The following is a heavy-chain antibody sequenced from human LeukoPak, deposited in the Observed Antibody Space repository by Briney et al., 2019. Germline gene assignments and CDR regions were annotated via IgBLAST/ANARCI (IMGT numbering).Heavy chain of an antibody. D-gene: IGHD6-19*01. CDR1: GXTFSSYA. CDR3: AKDFHIAVAGYFDY. J-gene: IGHJ4*02. Sequence: PGGSLRLSCAASGXTFSSYAMSWVRQAPGKGLEWVSAISGSGGSTYYADSVKGRFTISRDNSKNTLYLQMNSLRAEDTAVYYCAKDFHIAVAGYFDYWGQGTLVTVSS. V-gene: IGHV3-23*01. CDR2: ISGSGGST.